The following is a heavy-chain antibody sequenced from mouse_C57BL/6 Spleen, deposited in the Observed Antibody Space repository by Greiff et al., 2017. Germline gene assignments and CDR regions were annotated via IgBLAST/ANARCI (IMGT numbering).Heavy chain of an antibody. J-gene: IGHJ4*01. CDR2: IWTGGGT. CDR3: ARKTVVANYYAMDY. V-gene: IGHV2-9-1*01. CDR1: GFSLTSYA. Sequence: VKLVESGPGLVAPSQSLSITCTVSGFSLTSYAISWVRQPPGKGLEWLGVIWTGGGTNYNSALKSRLSISKDNSKSQVFLKMNSLQTDDTARYYCARKTVVANYYAMDYWGQGTSVTVSS. D-gene: IGHD1-1*01.